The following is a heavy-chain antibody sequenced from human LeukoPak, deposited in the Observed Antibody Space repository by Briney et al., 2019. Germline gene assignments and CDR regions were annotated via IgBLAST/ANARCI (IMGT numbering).Heavy chain of an antibody. J-gene: IGHJ4*02. CDR1: GGSISSYY. D-gene: IGHD1-26*01. CDR3: ARVPRPRSGSYPSYYFDY. Sequence: SETLSLTCTVSGGSISSYYWSWIRQPPGKGLEWIGYVPYSGSTDYNPSLKSRVTMSVDTSKNQFSLKLSSVTAADTAVYYCARVPRPRSGSYPSYYFDYWGQGTLVTVSS. CDR2: VPYSGST. V-gene: IGHV4-59*01.